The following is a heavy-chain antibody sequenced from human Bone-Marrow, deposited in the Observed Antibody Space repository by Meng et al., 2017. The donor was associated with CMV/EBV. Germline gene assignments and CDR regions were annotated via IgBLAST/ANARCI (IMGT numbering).Heavy chain of an antibody. CDR1: GFTFSSYA. D-gene: IGHD1-1*01. Sequence: GESLKISCAASGFTFSSYAMGWVRLAPGKGLEWVSVIYSGGSSTYYADSVKGRFTISRDNSKNTLYLQMNSLRAEDTAVYFCATPPGTTGMRGSWGQGTLVTVSS. V-gene: IGHV3-23*03. J-gene: IGHJ5*02. CDR3: ATPPGTTGMRGS. CDR2: IYSGGSST.